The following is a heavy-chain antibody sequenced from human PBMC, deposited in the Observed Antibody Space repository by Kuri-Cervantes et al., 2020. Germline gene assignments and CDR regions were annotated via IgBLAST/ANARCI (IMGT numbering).Heavy chain of an antibody. J-gene: IGHJ4*02. CDR3: ARVNGDYVLNY. CDR2: IYYSGST. CDR1: GGSISSGGYY. Sequence: SETLSLTCTVSGGSISSGGYYWSWIRQHPGKGLEWIGYIYYSGSTNYNPSLKSRVTISVDTSKNQFSLKLSSVTAADTAVYYCARVNGDYVLNYWGQGTLVTVSS. D-gene: IGHD4-17*01. V-gene: IGHV4-61*08.